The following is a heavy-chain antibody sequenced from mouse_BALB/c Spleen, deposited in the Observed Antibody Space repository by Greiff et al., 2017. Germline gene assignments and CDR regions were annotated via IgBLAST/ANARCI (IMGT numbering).Heavy chain of an antibody. Sequence: QVQLKQSGPELVKPGASVKISCKASGYAFSSSWMNWVKQRPGQGLEWIGRIYPGDGDTNYNGKFKGKATLTSDKSSSTAYMELSSLTSEDSAVYYCALYGNYGGFFAYWGQGTLVTVSA. D-gene: IGHD2-1*01. V-gene: IGHV1-82*01. CDR3: ALYGNYGGFFAY. CDR1: GYAFSSSW. CDR2: IYPGDGDT. J-gene: IGHJ3*01.